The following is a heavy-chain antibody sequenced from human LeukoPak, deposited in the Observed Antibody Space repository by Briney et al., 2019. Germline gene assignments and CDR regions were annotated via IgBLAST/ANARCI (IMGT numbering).Heavy chain of an antibody. CDR3: AKETKSYYYDSSGYYYVFNWFDP. J-gene: IGHJ5*02. CDR1: GFTFSTCG. V-gene: IGHV3-23*01. D-gene: IGHD3-22*01. CDR2: ISGSGGST. Sequence: GGSLRLSCKASGFTFSTCGMSWVRQAPGKGLEWVSAISGSGGSTYYADSVKGRFTISRDNSKNTLYLQMNSLRAEDTAVYYCAKETKSYYYDSSGYYYVFNWFDPWGQGTLVTVSS.